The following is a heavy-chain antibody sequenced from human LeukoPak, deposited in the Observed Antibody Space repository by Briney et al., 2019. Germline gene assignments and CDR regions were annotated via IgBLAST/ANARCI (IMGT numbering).Heavy chain of an antibody. CDR2: IYYSGST. Sequence: SETPSLTCTVSGDSISSGFYYWGWIRQPPGKGLEWIETIYYSGSTYYNPSLKSRVAISVDTSKNQFSLKLTSVTAADTAVYYCARHVWGSEGYFDYWGQGTLVTVSS. CDR3: ARHVWGSEGYFDY. J-gene: IGHJ4*02. D-gene: IGHD3-16*01. V-gene: IGHV4-39*01. CDR1: GDSISSGFYY.